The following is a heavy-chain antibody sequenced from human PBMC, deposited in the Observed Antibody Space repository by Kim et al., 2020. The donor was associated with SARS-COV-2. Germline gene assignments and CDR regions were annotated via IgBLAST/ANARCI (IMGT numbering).Heavy chain of an antibody. V-gene: IGHV7-4-1*02. J-gene: IGHJ4*02. D-gene: IGHD3-16*02. Sequence: ASVKVSCKASGYTFTNNAISWVRQAPGQGLEWMGWINTETGNPTYAQAFTRRFVFSVDTSVTTAYLQISSLEAEDTALYYCARVIWGTYRYTDYWGQGNLVTVSS. CDR3: ARVIWGTYRYTDY. CDR2: INTETGNP. CDR1: GYTFTNNA.